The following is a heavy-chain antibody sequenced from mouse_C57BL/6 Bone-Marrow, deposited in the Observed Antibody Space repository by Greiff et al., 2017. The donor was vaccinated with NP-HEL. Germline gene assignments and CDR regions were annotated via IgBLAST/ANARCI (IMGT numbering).Heavy chain of an antibody. CDR1: GFTFTDYY. D-gene: IGHD2-3*01. Sequence: EVNLVESGGGLVQPGGSLSLSCAASGFTFTDYYMSWVRQPPGKALEWLGFIRNKANGYTTEYSASGKGRFTSSRDNAQRILYLHMNALRSEDSATYYCARLPLYGGYYGWYFDVWGTGTTVTVSS. V-gene: IGHV7-3*01. CDR3: ARLPLYGGYYGWYFDV. CDR2: IRNKANGYTT. J-gene: IGHJ1*03.